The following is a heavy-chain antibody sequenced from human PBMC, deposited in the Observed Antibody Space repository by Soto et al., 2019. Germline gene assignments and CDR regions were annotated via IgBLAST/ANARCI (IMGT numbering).Heavy chain of an antibody. CDR3: TRGGAQHALDV. D-gene: IGHD6-13*01. J-gene: IGHJ6*02. Sequence: SETLSLTCAVYGGSFSGYYWSWIRQPPGKGLEWIGEINHSGSTNYNPSLKSRFTVSRDNAKNMLYLQMSSLTAEDTAVYYCTRGGAQHALDVWGQGSTVTVSS. CDR1: GGSFSGYY. CDR2: INHSGST. V-gene: IGHV4-34*01.